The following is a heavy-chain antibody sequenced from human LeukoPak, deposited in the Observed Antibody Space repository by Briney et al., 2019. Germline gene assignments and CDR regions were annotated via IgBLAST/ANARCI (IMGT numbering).Heavy chain of an antibody. CDR1: GYSISSGYY. V-gene: IGHV4-38-2*02. CDR2: IYHSGST. J-gene: IGHJ4*02. CDR3: YNYYDSSGYYGDY. Sequence: SETLSLTCTVSGYSISSGYYWGWIRQPPGKGLGWIGSIYHSGSTYYNPSLKSRVTISVDTSKNQFSLKLSSVTAADTAVYYCYNYYDSSGYYGDYWGQGTLVTVSS. D-gene: IGHD3-22*01.